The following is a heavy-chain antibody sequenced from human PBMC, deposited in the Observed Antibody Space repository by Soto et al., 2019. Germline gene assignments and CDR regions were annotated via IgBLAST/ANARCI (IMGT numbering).Heavy chain of an antibody. V-gene: IGHV1-18*01. CDR3: AMVDKYVTPTPQDV. J-gene: IGHJ6*02. D-gene: IGHD5-12*01. Sequence: QVQLVQSGDEVRKPGSSVKVSCKASGYIFVNYGIAWVRQAPGQGLEWMGWISPYSGNTHYARKVQGRLTMTTDTSTSTAYMDLGSLTSDDTAVYYCAMVDKYVTPTPQDVWGQGTTVTVSS. CDR1: GYIFVNYG. CDR2: ISPYSGNT.